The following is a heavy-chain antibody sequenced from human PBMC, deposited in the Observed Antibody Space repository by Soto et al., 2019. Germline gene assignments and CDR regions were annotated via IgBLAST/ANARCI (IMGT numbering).Heavy chain of an antibody. V-gene: IGHV4-59*01. J-gene: IGHJ5*02. D-gene: IGHD6-13*01. CDR2: IYYSGST. CDR3: ASLNQGSGYSSSWSPYNWFDP. CDR1: GGSISSYY. Sequence: SETLSLTCTVSGGSISSYYWSWIRQPPGKGLEWIGYIYYSGSTNYNPSLKSRVTISVDTSKNQFSLKLSSVTAADTAVYYCASLNQGSGYSSSWSPYNWFDPRGQGTLVTVSS.